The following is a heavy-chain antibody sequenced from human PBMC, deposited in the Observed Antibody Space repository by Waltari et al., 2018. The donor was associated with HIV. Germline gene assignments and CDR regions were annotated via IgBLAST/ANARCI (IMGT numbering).Heavy chain of an antibody. D-gene: IGHD6-13*01. CDR3: ASTIAAAGTGPGAFDI. V-gene: IGHV4-39*01. CDR2: IYYSGST. J-gene: IGHJ3*02. CDR1: GGSISSSSYY. Sequence: QLQLQESGPGLVKPSETLSLTCTVSGGSISSSSYYWGWIRQPPGKGLEWIGSIYYSGSTYYNPSLKSRVTISVDTSKNQFSLKLSSVTAADTAVYYCASTIAAAGTGPGAFDIWGQGTMVTVSS.